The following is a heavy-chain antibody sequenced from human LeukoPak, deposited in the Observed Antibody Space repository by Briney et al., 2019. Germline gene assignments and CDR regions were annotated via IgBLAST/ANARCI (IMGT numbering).Heavy chain of an antibody. Sequence: GGSLRLSCAASGFTFSSYGMHWVRQAPGKGLEWVAVTWNDGSKKYYTDSVKGRFTISKDNSKNTLYLQMNSLRAEDTAVYYCARGHSAGRHYFDYWGQGTLVTVSS. CDR1: GFTFSSYG. D-gene: IGHD4-11*01. V-gene: IGHV3-33*01. CDR3: ARGHSAGRHYFDY. CDR2: TWNDGSKK. J-gene: IGHJ4*02.